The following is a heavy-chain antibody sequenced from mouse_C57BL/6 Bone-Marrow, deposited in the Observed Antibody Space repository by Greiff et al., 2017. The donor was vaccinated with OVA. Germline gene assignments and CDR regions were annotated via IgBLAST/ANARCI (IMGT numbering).Heavy chain of an antibody. CDR1: GYSITSGYY. D-gene: IGHD3-1*01. Sequence: EVQLVESGPGLVKPSQSLSLTCSVTGYSITSGYYWNWIRQFPGNKLEWMGYISYDGSNNYNPSLKNRISITRDTSKNQFFLKLNSVTTEDTATYYCAREGLRMDYWGQGTSVTVSS. J-gene: IGHJ4*01. CDR3: AREGLRMDY. V-gene: IGHV3-6*01. CDR2: ISYDGSN.